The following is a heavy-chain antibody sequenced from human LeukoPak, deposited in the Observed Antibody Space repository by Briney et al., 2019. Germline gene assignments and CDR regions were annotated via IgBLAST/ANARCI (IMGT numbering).Heavy chain of an antibody. CDR3: ARDLVTVAESHYYYYYMDV. CDR2: ISAYNGNT. Sequence: ASVRVSCKASGYTFTSYGISWVRQAPGQGLEWMGWISAYNGNTNYAQKLQGRVTMTTDTSTSTAYMELRSLRSDDTAVYYCARDLVTVAESHYYYYYMDVWGKGTTVTVSS. CDR1: GYTFTSYG. D-gene: IGHD6-19*01. J-gene: IGHJ6*03. V-gene: IGHV1-18*01.